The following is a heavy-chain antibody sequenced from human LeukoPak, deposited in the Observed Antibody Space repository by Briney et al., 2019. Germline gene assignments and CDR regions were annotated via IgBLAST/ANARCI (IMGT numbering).Heavy chain of an antibody. CDR2: IRSKTDGGTT. CDR3: ARVESVGIAARPVGWSDY. V-gene: IGHV3-15*01. J-gene: IGHJ4*02. D-gene: IGHD6-6*01. Sequence: GGSLRLSCAASGFTFRDAWMTWVRQAPGKGLEWVGRIRSKTDGGTTDYAVSVQGRFTISRDNAKNSLYLQINDLRAEDTALYYCARVESVGIAARPVGWSDYWGQGTLVTVSS. CDR1: GFTFRDAW.